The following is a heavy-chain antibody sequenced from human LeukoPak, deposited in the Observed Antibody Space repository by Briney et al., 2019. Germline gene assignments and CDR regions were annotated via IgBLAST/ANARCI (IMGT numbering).Heavy chain of an antibody. V-gene: IGHV3-21*01. CDR2: ISSSSSYI. CDR3: ARRRDIVVVPAAYNWFDP. D-gene: IGHD2-2*01. J-gene: IGHJ5*02. CDR1: GFTFSSYG. Sequence: GGSLRLSCAASGFTFSSYGMSWVRQAPGKGLEWVSSISSSSSYIYYADSVKGRFTISRDNAKNSLYLQMNSLRAEDTAVYYCARRRDIVVVPAAYNWFDPWGQGTLVTVSS.